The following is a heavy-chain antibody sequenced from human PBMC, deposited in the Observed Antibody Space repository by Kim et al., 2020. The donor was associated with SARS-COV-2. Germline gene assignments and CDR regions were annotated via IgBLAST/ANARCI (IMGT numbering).Heavy chain of an antibody. CDR1: GYTLTELS. CDR2: FDPEDGET. D-gene: IGHD6-13*01. Sequence: ASVKVSCKVSGYTLTELSMHWVRQAPGKGLEWMGGFDPEDGETIYAQKFQGRVTMTEDTSTDTAYMELSSLRSEDTAVYYCATSAGVAAAGTAPSYFDLWGRGTLVTVSS. V-gene: IGHV1-24*01. J-gene: IGHJ2*01. CDR3: ATSAGVAAAGTAPSYFDL.